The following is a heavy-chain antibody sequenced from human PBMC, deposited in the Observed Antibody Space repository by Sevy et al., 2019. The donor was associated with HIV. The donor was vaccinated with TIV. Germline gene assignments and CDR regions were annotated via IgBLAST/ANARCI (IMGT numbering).Heavy chain of an antibody. CDR3: ARGPGLPINMITFGGVYFDY. Sequence: ASVKVSCKASGGTFSSYAISWVRQAPGQGLEWMGGIIPIFGTANYAQKFQGRATITADKSTSTAYMELSSLRSEDTAVYYCARGPGLPINMITFGGVYFDYWGQGTLVTVSS. CDR1: GGTFSSYA. CDR2: IIPIFGTA. V-gene: IGHV1-69*06. D-gene: IGHD3-16*01. J-gene: IGHJ4*02.